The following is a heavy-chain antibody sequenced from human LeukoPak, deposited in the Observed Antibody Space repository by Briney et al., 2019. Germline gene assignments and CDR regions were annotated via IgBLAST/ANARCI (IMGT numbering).Heavy chain of an antibody. D-gene: IGHD3-22*01. CDR3: ARVNYYDSSGYYLGVDP. CDR1: GYSISSGYY. CDR2: IYHSGST. J-gene: IGHJ5*02. V-gene: IGHV4-38-2*02. Sequence: SETLSLTCTVSGYSISSGYYWGWIRQPPGKGLEWIGSIYHSGSTYYNPSLKSRVTISVDTSKNQFSLKLSSVTAADTAVYYCARVNYYDSSGYYLGVDPWGQGTLVTVSS.